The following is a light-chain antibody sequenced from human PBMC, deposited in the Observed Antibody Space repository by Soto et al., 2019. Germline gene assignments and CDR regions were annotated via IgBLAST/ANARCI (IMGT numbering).Light chain of an antibody. CDR1: SSNIGTST. CDR3: AAWDDSLSGVL. CDR2: SDY. V-gene: IGLV1-44*01. J-gene: IGLJ2*01. Sequence: QSVLTQPPSASGTPGQRVTISCSGGSSNIGTSTVNWYQQLPGTAPKLLIYSDYQRPSGVPDRFSGSKSGTSASLAISGRQSEDEGDYYCAAWDDSLSGVLFGGGTKLTVL.